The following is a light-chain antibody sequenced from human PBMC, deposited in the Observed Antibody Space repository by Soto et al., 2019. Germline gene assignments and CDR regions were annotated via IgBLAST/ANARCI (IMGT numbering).Light chain of an antibody. CDR1: SSDVGTYDF. Sequence: QSVLTQPRSVSGSPGQSVTISCTGTSSDVGTYDFVSWYQQHPGKAPKLLIYGVTIRPSGISNRFSGSKSGSTASLTISGLRDEDEADYYCSSYSTSYFYFFGSGTKATVL. CDR3: SSYSTSYFYF. CDR2: GVT. J-gene: IGLJ1*01. V-gene: IGLV2-14*01.